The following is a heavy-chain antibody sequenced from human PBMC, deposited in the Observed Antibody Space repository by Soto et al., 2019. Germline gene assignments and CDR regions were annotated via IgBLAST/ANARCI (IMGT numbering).Heavy chain of an antibody. CDR3: EILVREDYYYYGMDV. CDR1: GGSFSGYY. CDR2: INHSGST. J-gene: IGHJ6*02. V-gene: IGHV4-34*01. D-gene: IGHD3-10*01. Sequence: PSETLSLTCAVYGGSFSGYYWSWIRQPPGKGLEWIGEINHSGSTNYNPSLKSRVTISVDTSKNQFSLKLSSVTAADTAVYYCEILVREDYYYYGMDVWGQGTTVTVSS.